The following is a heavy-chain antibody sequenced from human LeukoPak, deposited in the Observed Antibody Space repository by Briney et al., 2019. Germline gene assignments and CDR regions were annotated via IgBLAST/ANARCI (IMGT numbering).Heavy chain of an antibody. CDR3: AKGRFGSYFDY. Sequence: GGSLRLSCAASGFTFDDYAMHWVRQAPGKGLEWVSGISWNSGSIGYADSVKGRFTISRDNAKNSLYLQMSSLRAEDTALYYCAKGRFGSYFDYWGQGTLVTVSS. V-gene: IGHV3-9*01. CDR1: GFTFDDYA. D-gene: IGHD3-10*01. J-gene: IGHJ4*02. CDR2: ISWNSGSI.